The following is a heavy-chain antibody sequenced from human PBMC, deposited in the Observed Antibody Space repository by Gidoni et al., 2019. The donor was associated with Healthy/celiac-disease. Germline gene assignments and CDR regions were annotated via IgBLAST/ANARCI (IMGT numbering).Heavy chain of an antibody. CDR3: AKAGGYDSSGYLNWFDP. V-gene: IGHV3-9*01. Sequence: EVQLVESGGGLVQPGRSLRLSCAASGFTFDDYAMHWVRQAPGKGLEWVSGISWNSGSIGYADSVKGRFTISRDNAKNSLYLQMNSLRAEDTALYYCAKAGGYDSSGYLNWFDPWGQGTLVTVSS. CDR2: ISWNSGSI. J-gene: IGHJ5*02. CDR1: GFTFDDYA. D-gene: IGHD3-22*01.